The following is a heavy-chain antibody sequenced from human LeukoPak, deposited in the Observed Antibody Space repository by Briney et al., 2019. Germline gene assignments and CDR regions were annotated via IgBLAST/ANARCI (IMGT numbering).Heavy chain of an antibody. CDR2: IQWNGAST. Sequence: GGSLRLFCAAFGFTFDDYGMGWVRQVPGKGPEWVSGIQWNGASTGYADSVKGRFTISRDNGKNSLYLQMNNLRVDDTALYHCARHSSGYHFWGQGALVIVSS. CDR3: ARHSSGYHF. V-gene: IGHV3-20*01. J-gene: IGHJ4*02. D-gene: IGHD3-22*01. CDR1: GFTFDDYG.